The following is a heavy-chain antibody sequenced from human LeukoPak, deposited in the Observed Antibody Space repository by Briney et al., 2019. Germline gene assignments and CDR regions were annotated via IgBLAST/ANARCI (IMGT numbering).Heavy chain of an antibody. J-gene: IGHJ3*02. CDR3: ARDYSSGWYSDAFDI. V-gene: IGHV4-34*01. D-gene: IGHD6-19*01. Sequence: SETLSLTCAVYGGSFSGYYWSWIRQPPGKGLEWIREINHSGSTNYNPSLKSRVTISVDTSKNQFSLKLSSVTAADTAVYYCARDYSSGWYSDAFDIWGQGTMVTVSS. CDR2: INHSGST. CDR1: GGSFSGYY.